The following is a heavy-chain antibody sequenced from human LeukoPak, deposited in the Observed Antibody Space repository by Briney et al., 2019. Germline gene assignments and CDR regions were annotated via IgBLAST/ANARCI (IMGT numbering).Heavy chain of an antibody. CDR2: INHSGST. CDR1: GGSFSYYY. Sequence: PSETLSLTCAVYGGSFSYYYWSWIRQPPGKTLEWIGEINHSGSTNYNPSLKSRVTISVDTSKNQFSLKLSSVTAADTAMYYCSRLIYFFDCWGQGTLVTVSS. D-gene: IGHD3-10*01. J-gene: IGHJ4*02. V-gene: IGHV4-34*01. CDR3: SRLIYFFDC.